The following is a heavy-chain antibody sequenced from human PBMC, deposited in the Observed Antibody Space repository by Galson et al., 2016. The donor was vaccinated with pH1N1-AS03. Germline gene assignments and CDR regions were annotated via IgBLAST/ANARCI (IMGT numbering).Heavy chain of an antibody. V-gene: IGHV1-18*04. J-gene: IGHJ5*02. CDR1: GYTFSNFG. CDR3: ARAAPLDP. Sequence: SVKVSCKASGYTFSNFGMSWVRQAPGQGLEWMGWISPQNGNTQYAQRLEGRVTMTTDTSTSTVYMELWSLKYDDTAVYYCARAAPLDPWGQGTLVSVSS. CDR2: ISPQNGNT. D-gene: IGHD2-15*01.